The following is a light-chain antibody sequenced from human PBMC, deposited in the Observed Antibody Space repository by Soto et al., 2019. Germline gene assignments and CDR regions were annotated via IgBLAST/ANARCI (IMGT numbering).Light chain of an antibody. V-gene: IGKV3D-15*01. CDR2: DTS. CDR3: QQYNNWPPVYT. Sequence: IVMTQSPATLSVSPGEGATLSCRASQSVGSKVAWYQQRPGQAPRLLIYDTSTRATGIAARFSGSGSGTEFTLTISSLQSEDFAVYYCQQYNNWPPVYTFGQGTKLEIK. J-gene: IGKJ2*01. CDR1: QSVGSK.